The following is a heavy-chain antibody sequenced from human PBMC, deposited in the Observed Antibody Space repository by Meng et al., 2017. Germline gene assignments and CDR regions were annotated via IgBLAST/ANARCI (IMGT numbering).Heavy chain of an antibody. D-gene: IGHD3-10*01. V-gene: IGHV3-23*01. CDR2: ISGNGGGT. CDR3: AKDSYSGSGSYTWGTFDI. Sequence: GGSLRLSCAASGFTFSSFAMSWVRQAPGQGLEWVSGISGNGGGTFYADSVKGRFSLSRDNSKNTLYLQMSSLRAEDTAVYCCAKDSYSGSGSYTWGTFDIWGQGSMVTVSS. CDR1: GFTFSSFA. J-gene: IGHJ3*02.